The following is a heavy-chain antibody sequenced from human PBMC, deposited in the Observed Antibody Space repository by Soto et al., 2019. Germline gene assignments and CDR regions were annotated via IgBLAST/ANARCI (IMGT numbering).Heavy chain of an antibody. CDR1: GGSISGYY. Sequence: SETLSLTCTVSGGSISGYYWSWIRQPPGKGLEWIGYVYYSGSVNYNRSLKSRVTISVDTSKSQFSLTLSSVTAADTAVYYCARDARDGYTYGYYFDYCGPGPLVTVSS. V-gene: IGHV4-59*01. D-gene: IGHD5-12*01. CDR2: VYYSGSV. CDR3: ARDARDGYTYGYYFDY. J-gene: IGHJ4*02.